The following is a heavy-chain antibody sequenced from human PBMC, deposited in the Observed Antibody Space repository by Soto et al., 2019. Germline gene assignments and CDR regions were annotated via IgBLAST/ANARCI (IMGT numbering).Heavy chain of an antibody. CDR2: ILHTGGT. CDR3: ARLQFGEGFDY. Sequence: SETLSLTCAASGGSISGGGFSWSWIRQPPGKGLEWIGYILHTGGTQYNPSLKSRVSMSVDKSKNQFSLHLTSVTAADTAVYYCARLQFGEGFDYWGQGALVTVSS. D-gene: IGHD3-10*01. J-gene: IGHJ4*02. CDR1: GGSISGGGFS. V-gene: IGHV4-30-2*01.